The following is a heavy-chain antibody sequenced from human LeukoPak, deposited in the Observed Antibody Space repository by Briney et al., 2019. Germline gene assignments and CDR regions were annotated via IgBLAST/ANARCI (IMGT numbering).Heavy chain of an antibody. D-gene: IGHD3-16*01. V-gene: IGHV4-4*07. CDR1: GGSISSCY. Sequence: PSETLSLTCTVSGGSISSCYWSWIRQPAGKGLEWIGRIYTSGSTNYNPSLKSRVTMSVDTSKNQFSLKLSTVTAADTAVYYCARETLMITFGGVKNNWFDPWGQGTLVTVSS. CDR3: ARETLMITFGGVKNNWFDP. CDR2: IYTSGST. J-gene: IGHJ5*02.